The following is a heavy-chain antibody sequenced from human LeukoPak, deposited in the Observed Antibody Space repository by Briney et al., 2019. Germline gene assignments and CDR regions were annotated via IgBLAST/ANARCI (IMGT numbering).Heavy chain of an antibody. CDR3: AAYCSGGSCHGVFDY. D-gene: IGHD2-15*01. CDR1: VGSFSSYA. CDR2: IIPIFGTA. Sequence: SVKVSCKASVGSFSSYAVSWVRQAPGQGLDWMGGIIPIFGTANYAQKFQGRVTITADESTSTAYMELSSLRSEDTAVYYCAAYCSGGSCHGVFDYWGQGTLVTVSS. V-gene: IGHV1-69*01. J-gene: IGHJ4*02.